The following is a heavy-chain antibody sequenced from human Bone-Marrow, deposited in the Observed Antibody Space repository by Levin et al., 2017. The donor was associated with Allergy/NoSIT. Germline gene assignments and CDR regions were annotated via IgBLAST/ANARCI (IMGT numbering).Heavy chain of an antibody. CDR3: AREGDWYRDGYNHFDY. Sequence: PGGSLRLSCAASGFTFSSYSMNWVRQAPGKGLEWVSSISSSSSYIYYADSVKGRFTISRDNAKNSLYLQMNSLRAEDTAVYYCAREGDWYRDGYNHFDYWGQGTLVTVSS. CDR1: GFTFSSYS. CDR2: ISSSSSYI. J-gene: IGHJ4*02. V-gene: IGHV3-21*01. D-gene: IGHD5-24*01.